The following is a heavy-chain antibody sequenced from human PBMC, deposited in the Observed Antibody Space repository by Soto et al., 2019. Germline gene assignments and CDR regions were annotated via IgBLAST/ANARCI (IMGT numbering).Heavy chain of an antibody. CDR3: AKDLGYCSSTSCPPQGWFDP. Sequence: QPGGSLRLSCAASGFTFSSYAMSWVRQAPGKGLEWVSAISGSGGSTYYADSVKGRFTISRDNSKNTLYLQMNSLRAEDTAVYYCAKDLGYCSSTSCPPQGWFDPWGQGTLVTVSS. J-gene: IGHJ5*02. V-gene: IGHV3-23*01. CDR2: ISGSGGST. CDR1: GFTFSSYA. D-gene: IGHD2-2*01.